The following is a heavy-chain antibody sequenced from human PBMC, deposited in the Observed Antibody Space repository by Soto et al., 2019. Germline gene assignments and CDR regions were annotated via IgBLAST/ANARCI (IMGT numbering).Heavy chain of an antibody. CDR3: ARRKGTPSSGWYGVDY. D-gene: IGHD6-19*01. Sequence: GESLKISCKGSGYSFTSYWIGWVRQMPGKGLEWMGIIYPGDPDTRYSPSFQGQVTISADKSISTAYLQWSSLKASDTAMYYCARRKGTPSSGWYGVDYWGQGTLVTVSS. J-gene: IGHJ4*02. CDR2: IYPGDPDT. V-gene: IGHV5-51*01. CDR1: GYSFTSYW.